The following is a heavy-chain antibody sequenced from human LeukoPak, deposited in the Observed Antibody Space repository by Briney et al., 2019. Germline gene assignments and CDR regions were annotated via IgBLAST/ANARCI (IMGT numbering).Heavy chain of an antibody. Sequence: ASVKVSCKASGYTFTGYYMHWVRQAPGQGLEWMGWINPNSGGTNYAQKFQGRVTMTRDTSISTAYMELSRLRSDDTAVYYCAREHIVVVTAISEHWGQGTLVTVSS. CDR2: INPNSGGT. V-gene: IGHV1-2*02. J-gene: IGHJ1*01. D-gene: IGHD2-21*02. CDR1: GYTFTGYY. CDR3: AREHIVVVTAISEH.